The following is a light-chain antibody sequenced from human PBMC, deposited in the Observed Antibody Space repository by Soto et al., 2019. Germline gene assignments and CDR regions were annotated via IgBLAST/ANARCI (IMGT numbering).Light chain of an antibody. CDR1: QSVSDN. J-gene: IGKJ4*01. Sequence: DIVMTQSPATLSVSPGEGATLSCRASQSVSDNLAWYQQKPGQAPRLLIYDASTRATGIPARFSGSGSGTEFTLTISRLQSEDFAVYYCQQYNNWPPELTFGGGTKVEIK. CDR3: QQYNNWPPELT. V-gene: IGKV3-15*01. CDR2: DAS.